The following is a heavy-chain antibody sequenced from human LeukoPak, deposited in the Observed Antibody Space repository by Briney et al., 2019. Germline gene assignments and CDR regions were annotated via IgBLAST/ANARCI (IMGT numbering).Heavy chain of an antibody. CDR1: GDSINAYY. V-gene: IGHV4-4*07. CDR2: IYTSGST. D-gene: IGHD6-6*01. J-gene: IGHJ6*02. Sequence: SETLSLTCTVSGDSINAYYWSWIRQPAGKGLEWIGRIYTSGSTNYNPSLKSRVTMSVDTSKNQFSLKLSSVTAADTAVYYCAREWASSSKRYYYYYGMDVWGQGTTVTVSS. CDR3: AREWASSSKRYYYYYGMDV.